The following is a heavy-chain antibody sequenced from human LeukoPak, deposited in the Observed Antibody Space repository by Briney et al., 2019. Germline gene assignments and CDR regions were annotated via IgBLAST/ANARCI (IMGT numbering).Heavy chain of an antibody. V-gene: IGHV4-4*07. CDR1: GGSISTYH. CDR2: IYVSGLT. J-gene: IGHJ5*01. CDR3: AAYNSQDGASQWFDS. Sequence: SETLSLTCTVSGGSISTYHWSWIRQPAGKGLEWIGRIYVSGLTNHNPSLRSRVSMSLDTSKNQFSLMLNSVTAADTAVYYCAAYNSQDGASQWFDSWGQGTLVTVSS. D-gene: IGHD2/OR15-2a*01.